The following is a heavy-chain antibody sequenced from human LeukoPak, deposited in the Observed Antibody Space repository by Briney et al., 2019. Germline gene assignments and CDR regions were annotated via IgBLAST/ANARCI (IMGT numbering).Heavy chain of an antibody. J-gene: IGHJ4*02. CDR3: ARDPSSQLGFDY. Sequence: SETLSLTCTVSGGSISSGDYYWSWIRQPPGKGLEWIGYIYYSGSTYYNPSLKSRVTISVDTSKNQFSLKLSSVTAADTAVYYCARDPSSQLGFDYRGQGTLVTVSS. D-gene: IGHD2-2*01. V-gene: IGHV4-30-4*08. CDR2: IYYSGST. CDR1: GGSISSGDYY.